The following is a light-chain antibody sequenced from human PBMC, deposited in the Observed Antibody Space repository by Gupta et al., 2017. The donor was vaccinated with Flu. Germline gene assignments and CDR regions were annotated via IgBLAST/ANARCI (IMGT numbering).Light chain of an antibody. J-gene: IGKJ4*01. CDR1: QDISNY. Sequence: DIQMTQSPSSLSASVGDRVTITCQASQDISNYLNWYQQKPEKAPKLLIYDASNLETGVRSRFSGSGSGTDFTFTISSLQPEDIATYYCQQYDNRPLTFGGGTKVEIK. V-gene: IGKV1-33*01. CDR2: DAS. CDR3: QQYDNRPLT.